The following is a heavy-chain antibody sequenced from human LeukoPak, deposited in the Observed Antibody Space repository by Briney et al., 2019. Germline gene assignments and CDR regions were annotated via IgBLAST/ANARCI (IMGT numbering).Heavy chain of an antibody. CDR1: GGSISSHY. D-gene: IGHD3-22*01. V-gene: IGHV4-59*08. CDR2: IYFSGST. J-gene: IGHJ4*02. CDR3: ARLGEYDSRAD. Sequence: PSETLSLTCTVSGGSISSHYWSWIRQPPGKGLEWIGYIYFSGSTNYNPSLKSRVTISVDTSKNQFSLKLTSVTAADTAVYYCARLGEYDSRADWGQGSLVTVFS.